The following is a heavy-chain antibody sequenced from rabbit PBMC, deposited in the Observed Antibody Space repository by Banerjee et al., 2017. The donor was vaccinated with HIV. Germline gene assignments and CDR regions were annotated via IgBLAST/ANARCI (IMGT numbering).Heavy chain of an antibody. D-gene: IGHD1-1*01. CDR2: IYTGDGNT. CDR1: GFSFSSSYW. Sequence: LEESGGGLVQPEGSLTLTCTASGFSFSSSYWICWVRQAPGKGLEWIACIYTGDGNTYYASWAKGRFTISKTSSTTVTLQMTSLTAADTATYFCARDIGGGYGLNLWGPGTLVTVS. J-gene: IGHJ4*01. V-gene: IGHV1S45*01. CDR3: ARDIGGGYGLNL.